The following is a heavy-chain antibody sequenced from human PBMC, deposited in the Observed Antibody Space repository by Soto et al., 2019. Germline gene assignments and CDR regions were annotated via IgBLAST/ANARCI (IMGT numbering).Heavy chain of an antibody. D-gene: IGHD3-3*01. CDR2: ISYDGSEK. Sequence: QVLLVESGGGVVQSGRSLRLSCEASGFTFRGFGMHWVRQAPGKGLEWVAVISYDGSEKYYADSVKGRFTISRDKSRDTLYLQMNSLRVEDTAVYYCAKAHYDFWSGTRDYFDNWGQGTLVTVSS. V-gene: IGHV3-30*18. CDR1: GFTFRGFG. CDR3: AKAHYDFWSGTRDYFDN. J-gene: IGHJ4*02.